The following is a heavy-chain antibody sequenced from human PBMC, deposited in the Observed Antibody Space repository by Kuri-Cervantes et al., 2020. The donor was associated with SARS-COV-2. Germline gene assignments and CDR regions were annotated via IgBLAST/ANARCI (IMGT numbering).Heavy chain of an antibody. D-gene: IGHD1-1*01. J-gene: IGHJ3*01. CDR1: GFTFSIYA. CDR3: ARDNSGTTFSVF. V-gene: IGHV3-23*01. Sequence: GGSLRLSCAASGFTFSIYAMSWVRQAPGKGLEWVSTFSVSGNTTYYADSVKGRFTISRDNSKNTLYLQMNSLRAEDTAVYYCARDNSGTTFSVFWGQGTMVTVSS. CDR2: FSVSGNTT.